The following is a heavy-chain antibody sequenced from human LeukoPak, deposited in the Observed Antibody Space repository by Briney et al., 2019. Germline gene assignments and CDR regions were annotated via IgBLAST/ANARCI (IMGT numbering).Heavy chain of an antibody. J-gene: IGHJ4*02. Sequence: ASVKVSCKASGYTFSISGISWVRQAPGQGREWMGVISPYNNGTSYYQTLQVRGTMTTDTSTSTVYMELRSLRSDDTAVYYCASSGSGYNPLDFWGQGTRVTVSS. D-gene: IGHD5-12*01. V-gene: IGHV1-18*01. CDR3: ASSGSGYNPLDF. CDR2: ISPYNNGT. CDR1: GYTFSISG.